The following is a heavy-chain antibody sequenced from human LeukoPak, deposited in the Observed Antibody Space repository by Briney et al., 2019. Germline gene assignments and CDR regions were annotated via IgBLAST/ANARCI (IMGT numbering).Heavy chain of an antibody. D-gene: IGHD5-12*01. V-gene: IGHV4-34*01. Sequence: SETLSLTRAVYGGSFSGYYWSWIRQPPGKGLEWIGEINHSGSTNYNPSLKSRVTISVDASKNQFSLKLSSVTAADTAVYYCAASSTGSGYPYRSYYFDYWGQGTLVTVSS. J-gene: IGHJ4*02. CDR2: INHSGST. CDR3: AASSTGSGYPYRSYYFDY. CDR1: GGSFSGYY.